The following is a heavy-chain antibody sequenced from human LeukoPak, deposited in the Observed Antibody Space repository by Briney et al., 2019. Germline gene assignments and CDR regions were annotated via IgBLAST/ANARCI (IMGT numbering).Heavy chain of an antibody. Sequence: PGRSLRLSCTASGFTFGDFPMHWVRQAPGKGLEWVAFIGYDGSNKYYADSVKGRFTISRDNSKNTLSLQMNSLRAEDTAAYYCANFFDMATSYWGQGTLVTVSS. V-gene: IGHV3-30*02. CDR3: ANFFDMATSY. J-gene: IGHJ4*02. CDR2: IGYDGSNK. D-gene: IGHD5-12*01. CDR1: GFTFGDFP.